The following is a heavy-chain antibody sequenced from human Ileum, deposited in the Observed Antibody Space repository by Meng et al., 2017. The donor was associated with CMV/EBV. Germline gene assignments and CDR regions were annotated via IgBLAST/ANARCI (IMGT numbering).Heavy chain of an antibody. J-gene: IGHJ5*02. CDR3: ARSGGSTWYKANNWFDP. Sequence: QITLKESGPTLVKPTQTITRTCTIPGFSLTNSGVGVGWIRQPPGKALEWLALVYCDDDKRYNPSLKSRLTITRDTSKNQVVLIMTNMDPVDTATYYCARSGGSTWYKANNWFDPWGQGTLVTVSS. D-gene: IGHD6-13*01. CDR1: GFSLTNSGVG. V-gene: IGHV2-5*02. CDR2: VYCDDDK.